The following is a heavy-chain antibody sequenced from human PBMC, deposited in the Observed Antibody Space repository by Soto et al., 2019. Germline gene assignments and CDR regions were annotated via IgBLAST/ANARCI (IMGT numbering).Heavy chain of an antibody. CDR1: GFTFSNAW. CDR2: IKSKTDGGTT. V-gene: IGHV3-15*01. J-gene: IGHJ6*02. CDR3: TTADYYYYGMDV. Sequence: EVQLVESGGGLIQPGGSLRLSCAASGFTFSNAWMSWVRQAPGKGLEWVGRIKSKTDGGTTDYAAPVKGRFTISRDDSKNTLYLQMNSLKTEDTAVYYCTTADYYYYGMDVWGQGTTVTVSS.